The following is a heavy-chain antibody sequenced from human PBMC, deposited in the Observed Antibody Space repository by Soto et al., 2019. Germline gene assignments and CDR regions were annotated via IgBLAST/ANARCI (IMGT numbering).Heavy chain of an antibody. D-gene: IGHD3-3*01. CDR3: ARHSGYYDFWSGSQAWGYFDY. Sequence: SETLSLTCTVSGGSISSYYWSWIRQPPGKGREWIGYIYYSGSTNYNTSLKSRVTISVDTSKNQFSLKLSSVTAADTAVYYCARHSGYYDFWSGSQAWGYFDYWGQGTLVTVSS. J-gene: IGHJ4*02. CDR2: IYYSGST. V-gene: IGHV4-59*08. CDR1: GGSISSYY.